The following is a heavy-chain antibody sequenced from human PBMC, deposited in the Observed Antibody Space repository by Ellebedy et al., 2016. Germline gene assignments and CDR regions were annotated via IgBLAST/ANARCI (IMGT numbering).Heavy chain of an antibody. CDR1: GYRFSNYW. Sequence: GESLKISXKASGYRFSNYWIAWVRQMPGKGLEWMGIIYPGDSNTRYSPSFQGQVAISVDKSISTAYLQWNSLKVSDSAMYYCARGYGDYFGDWGQGTLLTVSS. D-gene: IGHD4-17*01. CDR2: IYPGDSNT. J-gene: IGHJ4*02. V-gene: IGHV5-51*01. CDR3: ARGYGDYFGD.